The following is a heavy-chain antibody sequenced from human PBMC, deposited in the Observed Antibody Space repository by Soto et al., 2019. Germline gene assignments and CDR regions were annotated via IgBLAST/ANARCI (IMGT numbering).Heavy chain of an antibody. CDR1: GFPFSSYR. CDR2: ISTRSTYI. J-gene: IGHJ4*02. D-gene: IGHD4-17*01. CDR3: GGEATVTPFDY. V-gene: IGHV3-21*01. Sequence: DVQLVASGGGLVTPGGSLRLSCAASGFPFSSYRMHWVRRAPGKGLEWVSSISTRSTYIYYANSVKGRFTISRDNAKSSLYLQRTDLRAEDTAMYFCGGEATVTPFDYWGQGTMVTVSS.